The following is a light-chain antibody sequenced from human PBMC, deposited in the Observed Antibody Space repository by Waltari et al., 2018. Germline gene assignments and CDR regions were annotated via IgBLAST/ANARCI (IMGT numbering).Light chain of an antibody. Sequence: QSVLTQPPSASGTPGQTVTISCSGGDSNIARNSVNWYQKFPGAAPKLLIFRNNQRPPGVPDRSSGSKSGPPASLAISGLQSEDESDYFCAAWDDSRNGWVFGEGTKVAVL. CDR1: DSNIARNS. CDR3: AAWDDSRNGWV. CDR2: RNN. J-gene: IGLJ3*02. V-gene: IGLV1-44*01.